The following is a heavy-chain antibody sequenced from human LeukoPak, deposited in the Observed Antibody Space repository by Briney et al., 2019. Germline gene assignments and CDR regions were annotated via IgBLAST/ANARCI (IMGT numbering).Heavy chain of an antibody. J-gene: IGHJ3*02. Sequence: GGSLRLSCAASGFTFSDYYMSWIRQAPGKGLEWVSYVTGSGDIASYADSVRGRFTISRDSAKNSLYLQMNSLRAEDTAVYYCARETGYSYGLNDAFDIWGQGTMVTVSS. CDR1: GFTFSDYY. CDR2: VTGSGDIA. D-gene: IGHD5-18*01. CDR3: ARETGYSYGLNDAFDI. V-gene: IGHV3-11*04.